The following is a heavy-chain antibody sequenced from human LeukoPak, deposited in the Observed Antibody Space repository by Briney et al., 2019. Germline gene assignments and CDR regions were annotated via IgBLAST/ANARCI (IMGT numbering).Heavy chain of an antibody. V-gene: IGHV4-61*08. CDR3: ARTYSSSWSDY. CDR2: IYYSGST. D-gene: IGHD6-13*01. CDR1: GGSISSGGYY. J-gene: IGHJ4*02. Sequence: SETLSLTCTVSGGSISSGGYYWSWIRQPPGKGLEWIGYIYYSGSTNYNPSLKSRVTISVDTSKNQFSLKLSSVTAADTAVYYCARTYSSSWSDYWGQGTLVTVSS.